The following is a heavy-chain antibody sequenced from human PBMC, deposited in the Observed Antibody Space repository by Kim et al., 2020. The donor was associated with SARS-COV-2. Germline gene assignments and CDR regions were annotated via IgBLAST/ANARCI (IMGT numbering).Heavy chain of an antibody. V-gene: IGHV4-4*02. Sequence: NYNPSLKSRGTISVDKSKNQFSLKLSSVTAADTAVYYCARGEVGATSFDYWGQGTLVTVSS. CDR3: ARGEVGATSFDY. D-gene: IGHD1-26*01. J-gene: IGHJ4*02.